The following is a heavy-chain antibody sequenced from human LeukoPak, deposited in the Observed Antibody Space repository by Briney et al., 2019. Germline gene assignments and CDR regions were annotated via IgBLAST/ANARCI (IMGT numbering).Heavy chain of an antibody. J-gene: IGHJ6*02. CDR1: GGTFSSYA. Sequence: SVKVSCKASGGTFSSYAISWVRQAPGQGLEWMGGIIPIFGTANYAQKFQGRVTITAVESTSTAYMELSSLRSEDTAVYYCAREPEPPDPRYGMDVWGQGTTVTVSS. CDR2: IIPIFGTA. CDR3: AREPEPPDPRYGMDV. V-gene: IGHV1-69*13. D-gene: IGHD1-14*01.